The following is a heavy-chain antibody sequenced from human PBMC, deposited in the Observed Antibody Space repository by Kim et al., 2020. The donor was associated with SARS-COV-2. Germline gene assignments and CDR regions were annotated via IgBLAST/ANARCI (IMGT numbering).Heavy chain of an antibody. CDR1: GYTFSNYG. D-gene: IGHD3-10*01. V-gene: IGHV1-18*04. Sequence: ASVKVSCKASGYTFSNYGISWVRQAPGQGLDWVGWVSPYNGNTNYAHKLRGRVTLTTDTSTSTAYLELRSLSSDDTAVYYCARCPDGSGSHGDYWGQGSLVSVSS. CDR2: VSPYNGNT. J-gene: IGHJ4*02. CDR3: ARCPDGSGSHGDY.